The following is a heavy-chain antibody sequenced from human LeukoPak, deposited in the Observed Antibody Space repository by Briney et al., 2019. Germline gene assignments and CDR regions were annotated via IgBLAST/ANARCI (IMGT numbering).Heavy chain of an antibody. D-gene: IGHD6-13*01. CDR2: IRYDGGNQ. V-gene: IGHV3-30*02. CDR1: GFTFSSYG. CDR3: AKDLRSRIAAAGAPDY. Sequence: PGGSLRLSCAASGFTFSSYGMHWVRQTPGKGLECVASIRYDGGNQYYTDSVKGRFTISRDNSKNTIYLQMNSLRAEDTAVYYCAKDLRSRIAAAGAPDYWGQGTLVTVSS. J-gene: IGHJ4*02.